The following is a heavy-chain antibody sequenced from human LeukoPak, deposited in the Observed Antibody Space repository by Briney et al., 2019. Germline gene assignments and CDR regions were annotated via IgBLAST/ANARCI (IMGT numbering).Heavy chain of an antibody. CDR3: AKDHDYYDSSGYYY. CDR2: ISYDGSNK. D-gene: IGHD3-22*01. Sequence: GGSLRLSCAASGFTFSNYGMHWVRQAPGKGLGWVAFISYDGSNKYYADSVKGRFTISRDNSKNTLYLQMNSLRTEDTAVYYCAKDHDYYDSSGYYYWGQGTLVTVSS. CDR1: GFTFSNYG. J-gene: IGHJ4*02. V-gene: IGHV3-30*18.